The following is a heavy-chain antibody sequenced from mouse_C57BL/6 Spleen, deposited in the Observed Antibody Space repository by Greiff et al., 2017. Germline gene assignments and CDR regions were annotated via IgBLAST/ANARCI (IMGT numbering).Heavy chain of an antibody. V-gene: IGHV5-17*01. Sequence: EVKLVESGGGLVKPGGSLKLSCAASGFTFSDYGMHWVRQAPEQGLEWVAYISSGSSTIYYADTVKGRFTISRDNAKNTLFLQMTSLGSEDTDMYYCARKRLGSLDYWGQGTTLTVSS. CDR1: GFTFSDYG. CDR2: ISSGSSTI. D-gene: IGHD4-1*01. J-gene: IGHJ2*01. CDR3: ARKRLGSLDY.